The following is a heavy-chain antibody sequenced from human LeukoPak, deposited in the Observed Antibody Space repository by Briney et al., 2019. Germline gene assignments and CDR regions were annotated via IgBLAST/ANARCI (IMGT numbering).Heavy chain of an antibody. CDR3: ARGGGSYSLHWFDP. D-gene: IGHD1-26*01. V-gene: IGHV6-1*01. CDR2: TYYRSKWYN. CDR1: GDSVSSNSAA. Sequence: SQTLSLTCAISGDSVSSNSAAWNWIRQSPSRGLEWLGRTYYRSKWYNDYEVSVKSRITINPDTYKHHFSLPLNSVTPEDTAVYYCARGGGSYSLHWFDPWGQGTLVTVSS. J-gene: IGHJ5*02.